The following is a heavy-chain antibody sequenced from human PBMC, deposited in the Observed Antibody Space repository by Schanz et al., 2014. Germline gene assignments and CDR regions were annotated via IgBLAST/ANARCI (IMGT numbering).Heavy chain of an antibody. J-gene: IGHJ4*02. Sequence: EVQLLESGGGLVQPGGSLRLSCAASGFTFSSYAMSWVRQAPGKGLEWVSAISGSGGSTYYADSVRGRFTMSRDNSKNTLYLQMNSLRAGDAAVYYCARGLIAAAGGAFDYWGQGTLVDVSA. CDR3: ARGLIAAAGGAFDY. CDR1: GFTFSSYA. V-gene: IGHV3-23*01. CDR2: ISGSGGST. D-gene: IGHD6-13*01.